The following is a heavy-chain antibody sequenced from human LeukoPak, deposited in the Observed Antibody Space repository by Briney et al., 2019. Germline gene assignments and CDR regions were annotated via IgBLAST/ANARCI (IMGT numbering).Heavy chain of an antibody. V-gene: IGHV4-34*01. D-gene: IGHD6-6*01. Sequence: SETLSLTCAVYGGSFSGYYWSWIRQPPGKGLEWIGEINHSGSTNYNPSLKSRVTISVDTSKNQFSLKLSSVTAADTAVYYCAREYSSSWGYYYYYMDVWGKGTTVTVPS. CDR3: AREYSSSWGYYYYYMDV. CDR1: GGSFSGYY. CDR2: INHSGST. J-gene: IGHJ6*03.